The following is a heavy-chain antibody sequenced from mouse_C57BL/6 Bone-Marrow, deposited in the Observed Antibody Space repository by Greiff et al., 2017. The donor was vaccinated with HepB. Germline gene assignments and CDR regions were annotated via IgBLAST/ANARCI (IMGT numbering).Heavy chain of an antibody. V-gene: IGHV5-6*01. J-gene: IGHJ3*01. Sequence: EVHLVESGGDLVKPGGSLKLSCAASGFTFSSYGMSWVRQTPDKRLEWVATISSGGSYTYYPDSVKGRFTISRDNAKNTLYLQMSSLKSEDTAMYYCARHNYGYWFAYWGQGTLVTVSA. D-gene: IGHD2-2*01. CDR2: ISSGGSYT. CDR1: GFTFSSYG. CDR3: ARHNYGYWFAY.